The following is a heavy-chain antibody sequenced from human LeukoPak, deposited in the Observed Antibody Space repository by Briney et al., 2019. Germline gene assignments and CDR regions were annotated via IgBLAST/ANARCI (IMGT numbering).Heavy chain of an antibody. CDR2: IYSGGTT. D-gene: IGHD4-23*01. Sequence: GGSLRLSCAASGFTVSNNYTTWVRQAPGKGLEWVSLIYSGGTTFYTDSVKGRFTISRDSSKNTLYLQMNNLKAEDTAVYYCTTSPAVASWGQGTLVTVS. CDR1: GFTVSNNY. CDR3: TTSPAVAS. V-gene: IGHV3-53*01. J-gene: IGHJ5*02.